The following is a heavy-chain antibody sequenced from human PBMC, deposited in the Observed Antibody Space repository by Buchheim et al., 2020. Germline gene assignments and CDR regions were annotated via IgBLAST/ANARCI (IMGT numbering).Heavy chain of an antibody. Sequence: EVQLVQSGGGLVQPGGSLRLSCAASGIPVSSNYMSWVRQSPEKGLEWVSVLYTSGKSYYTDYVKGRFIVSRDDSENTLYLQLNGLRPEDTAVYYCASPGYSSGWYAYWGQGT. CDR3: ASPGYSSGWYAY. D-gene: IGHD6-19*01. V-gene: IGHV3-66*02. CDR2: LYTSGKS. J-gene: IGHJ4*02. CDR1: GIPVSSNY.